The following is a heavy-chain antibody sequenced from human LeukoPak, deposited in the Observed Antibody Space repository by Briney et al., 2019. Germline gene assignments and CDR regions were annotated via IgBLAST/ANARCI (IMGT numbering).Heavy chain of an antibody. CDR2: VFYSGKT. J-gene: IGHJ6*03. V-gene: IGHV4-39*01. CDR1: GGSISSYY. CDR3: ARHLRSDYYYYMDV. D-gene: IGHD3-3*01. Sequence: SETLSLTCTVSGGSISSYYWSWIRQPPGKGLEWIGSVFYSGKTHYNPSLKSRVTISIDTSKNQFSLNLNSVTAADTAVYYCARHLRSDYYYYMDVWGKGTTVTISS.